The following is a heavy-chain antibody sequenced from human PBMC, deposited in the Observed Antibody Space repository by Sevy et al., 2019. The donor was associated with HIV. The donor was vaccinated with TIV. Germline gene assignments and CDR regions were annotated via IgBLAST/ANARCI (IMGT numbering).Heavy chain of an antibody. J-gene: IGHJ3*02. CDR1: RDTFNTYA. D-gene: IGHD3-3*01. Sequence: ASVKVSCKASRDTFNTYAIVWVRQAPGQGLEWMGGIVPKFGSANYEQKFEGKVTMTADESTTTAHIELSSLGSDDTAVYYWALRGITIFGVLTFDIWGQGTTVTVSS. CDR2: IVPKFGSA. V-gene: IGHV1-69*13. CDR3: ALRGITIFGVLTFDI.